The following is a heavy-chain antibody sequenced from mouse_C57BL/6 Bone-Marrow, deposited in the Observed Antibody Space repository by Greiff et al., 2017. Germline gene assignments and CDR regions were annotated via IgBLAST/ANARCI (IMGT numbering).Heavy chain of an antibody. V-gene: IGHV1-72*01. Sequence: QVQLQQPGAELVKPGASVKLSCKASGYTFTSYWMHWVKQRPGRGLEWIGRIDPNSGGNKYNEKFKSKATLTVDKPSSTAYIQLSSLTSEDSAVYYCARDFATPYYYAMDYWGQGTSVTVSS. CDR2: IDPNSGGN. CDR1: GYTFTSYW. J-gene: IGHJ4*01. CDR3: ARDFATPYYYAMDY.